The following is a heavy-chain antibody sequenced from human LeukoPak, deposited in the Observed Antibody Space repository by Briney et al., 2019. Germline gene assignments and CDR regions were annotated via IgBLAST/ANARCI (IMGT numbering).Heavy chain of an antibody. Sequence: SETLSLTCTVSGGSISSYYWSWIRQPAGKGLEWIGRIYTSGSTNYNPSLKSRVTMSVDTSKNQFSLKLSSVTAADTAVYYCARVGVTDFWSGYFYGMDVWGQGTTVTVSS. CDR3: ARVGVTDFWSGYFYGMDV. J-gene: IGHJ6*02. D-gene: IGHD3-3*01. CDR2: IYTSGST. CDR1: GGSISSYY. V-gene: IGHV4-4*07.